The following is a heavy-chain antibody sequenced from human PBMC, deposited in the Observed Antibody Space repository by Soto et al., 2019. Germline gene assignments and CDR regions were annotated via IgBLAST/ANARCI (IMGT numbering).Heavy chain of an antibody. J-gene: IGHJ4*02. CDR2: IYSGGTT. CDR3: MKDPGHCSSTTCYDYY. Sequence: EVQLVESGGGLVQPGGSVRLSCVVSGLSVSSNYMSWVRQAPGKGLEWVAIIYSGGTTHYTDSVKGRFTISRDNSKNTLYLQMNSLRVEDTAVYYCMKDPGHCSSTTCYDYYWGQGTLVTVSS. V-gene: IGHV3-66*01. CDR1: GLSVSSNY. D-gene: IGHD2-2*01.